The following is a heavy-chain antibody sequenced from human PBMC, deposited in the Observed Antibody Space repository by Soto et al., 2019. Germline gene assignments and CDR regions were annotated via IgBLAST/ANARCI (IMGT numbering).Heavy chain of an antibody. Sequence: QVQLVESGGGVVQPGRSLRLSCAASGFTFSSYAMHWVRQAPGKGLEWVAVISYDGSNKYYADPVKGRFTISRDNSKNTLYLQMNSLRAEDTAVYYCASGHFDYWGQGTLVTVSS. J-gene: IGHJ4*02. CDR1: GFTFSSYA. CDR2: ISYDGSNK. V-gene: IGHV3-30-3*01. CDR3: ASGHFDY.